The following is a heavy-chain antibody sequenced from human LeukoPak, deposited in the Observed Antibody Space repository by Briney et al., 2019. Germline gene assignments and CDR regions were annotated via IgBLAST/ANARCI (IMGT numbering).Heavy chain of an antibody. CDR3: ARGSRGGLDY. CDR2: IYYSGST. V-gene: IGHV4-59*01. CDR1: GGSISSYY. Sequence: SETLSLTCTVSGGSISSYYWSWIWQPPGKGLEWIGYIYYSGSTNYNPSLKSRVTISVDTPKNQFSLKLSSVTAADTAVYYCARGSRGGLDYWGQGTLVTVSS. D-gene: IGHD3-3*01. J-gene: IGHJ4*02.